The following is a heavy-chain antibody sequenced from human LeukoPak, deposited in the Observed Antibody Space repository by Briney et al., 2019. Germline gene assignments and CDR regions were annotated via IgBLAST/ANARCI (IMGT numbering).Heavy chain of an antibody. CDR1: GFTFSSYE. V-gene: IGHV3-48*03. D-gene: IGHD5-24*01. CDR3: ARDRMGVNGYYYHGFDI. CDR2: ISFSGDTK. J-gene: IGHJ3*02. Sequence: GGSLRLSCAASGFTFSSYEMNWVRQAPGKGLGWVSYISFSGDTKYYADSVKGRFTISRDNDKNSLYLQMNSLRAEDTAVYYCARDRMGVNGYYYHGFDIWGQGTMVTVSS.